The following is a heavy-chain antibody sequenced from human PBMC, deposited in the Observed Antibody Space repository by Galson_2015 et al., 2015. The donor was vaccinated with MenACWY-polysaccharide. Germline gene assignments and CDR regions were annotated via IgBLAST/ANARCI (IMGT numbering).Heavy chain of an antibody. J-gene: IGHJ4*02. CDR1: GFTFASYA. V-gene: IGHV3-23*01. CDR3: AKAKYSSSWFGPNFDS. Sequence: LRLSCAASGFTFASYAMSWVRQAPGRGLEWVSGISGSGGSTYYVDSVKGRFTISRDPSKNTLHLQMNSLRAEDTAVYYCAKAKYSSSWFGPNFDSWGQGTLVTVTS. D-gene: IGHD6-13*01. CDR2: ISGSGGST.